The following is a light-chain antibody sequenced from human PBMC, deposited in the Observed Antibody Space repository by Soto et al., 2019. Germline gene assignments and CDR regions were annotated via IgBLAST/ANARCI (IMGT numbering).Light chain of an antibody. Sequence: QSVLTQPAPVSGSPGQSITFPCTGTSSDIGKSKYVSWFQQLPGEAPRLIIYEVNSRPSGISDRFSGSKSGNSASLTISGLQPEDESTYYCASQTSPNMWIFGGGTKVTVL. J-gene: IGLJ2*01. CDR3: ASQTSPNMWI. CDR1: SSDIGKSKY. CDR2: EVN. V-gene: IGLV2-14*01.